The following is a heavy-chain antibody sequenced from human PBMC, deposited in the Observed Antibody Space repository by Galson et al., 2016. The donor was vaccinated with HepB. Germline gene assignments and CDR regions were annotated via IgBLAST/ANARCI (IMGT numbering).Heavy chain of an antibody. CDR3: ARGRRTVCNGSICYKDSYYYAMDV. V-gene: IGHV4-61*01. J-gene: IGHJ6*02. Sequence: SETLSLTCIVSGESVINDRYYWTWIRLPPGKGLEWIGCIDYSGSTNYSPSLKSPVTMSLDASENEVPLRLSSVTAADTAIYYCARGRRTVCNGSICYKDSYYYAMDVWGQGTTVAVS. CDR2: IDYSGST. D-gene: IGHD2-15*01. CDR1: GESVINDRYY.